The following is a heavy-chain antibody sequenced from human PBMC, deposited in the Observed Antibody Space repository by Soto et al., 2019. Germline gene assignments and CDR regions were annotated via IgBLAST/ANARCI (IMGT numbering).Heavy chain of an antibody. J-gene: IGHJ6*02. CDR2: IWYDGINK. Sequence: QVQLVESGGGVVQPGRSLRLSCAASGFTFSNNGMHWVRQAPGKGLEWVAVIWYDGINKYYADSVKGRFIISRDNSKNPVYLQMNSLRAEDTAVYYCARDPGQMVDGLDVWGQGTTVTVSS. V-gene: IGHV3-33*01. D-gene: IGHD2-15*01. CDR1: GFTFSNNG. CDR3: ARDPGQMVDGLDV.